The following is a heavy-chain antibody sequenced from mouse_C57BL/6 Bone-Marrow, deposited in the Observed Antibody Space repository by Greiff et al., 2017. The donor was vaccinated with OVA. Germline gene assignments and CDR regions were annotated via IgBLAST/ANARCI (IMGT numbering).Heavy chain of an antibody. CDR2: IWSGGST. Sequence: QVQLKQSGPGLVQPSQSLSITCTVSGFSLTSYGVHWVRQSPGKGLEWLGVIWSGGSTDYNAAFISRLSISKDNSKSQVFFKMNSLQADDTAIYYCASSITTVVGPFYAMDYWGQGTSVTVSS. D-gene: IGHD1-1*01. V-gene: IGHV2-2*01. J-gene: IGHJ4*01. CDR1: GFSLTSYG. CDR3: ASSITTVVGPFYAMDY.